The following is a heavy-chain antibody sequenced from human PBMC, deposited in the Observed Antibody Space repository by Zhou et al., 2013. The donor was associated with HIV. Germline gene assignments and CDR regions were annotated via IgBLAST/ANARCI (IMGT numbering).Heavy chain of an antibody. CDR3: ARDRVDTAMVTGFDY. V-gene: IGHV1-69*01. J-gene: IGHJ4*02. CDR2: IIPIFGTA. CDR1: GGTFSSYA. Sequence: QVQLVQSGAEVQKPGASVKVSCKASGGTFSSYAISWVRQAPGQGLEWMGGIIPIFGTANYAQKFQGRVTITTDESTSTAYMELSSLRSEDTAVYYCARDRVDTAMVTGFDYWGQGTPVTVSS. D-gene: IGHD5-18*01.